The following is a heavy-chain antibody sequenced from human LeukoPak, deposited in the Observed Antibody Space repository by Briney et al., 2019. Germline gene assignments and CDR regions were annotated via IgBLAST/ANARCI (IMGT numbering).Heavy chain of an antibody. CDR1: GGTFSSYA. V-gene: IGHV1-69*13. CDR2: IIPIFGTA. CDR3: ACIAAAGTSQDY. D-gene: IGHD6-13*01. J-gene: IGHJ4*02. Sequence: GASVKVSCKASGGTFSSYAISWVRQAPGQGLEWMGGIIPIFGTANYAQKFQGRVTITADESTSTAYMELSSLRSEDTAVYYCACIAAAGTSQDYWGQGTLITVSS.